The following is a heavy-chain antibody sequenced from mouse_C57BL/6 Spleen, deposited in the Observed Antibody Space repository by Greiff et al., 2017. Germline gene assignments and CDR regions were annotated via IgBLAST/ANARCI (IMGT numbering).Heavy chain of an antibody. V-gene: IGHV1-80*01. CDR3: ARYDGYFYARDY. Sequence: QVQLQQSGAELVKPGASVKISCKASGYAFSSYWMNWVKQRPGKGLEWIGQIYPGDGDTNYTGRFKGKATLTADKSSSPAYMQLSSRTSEDSAVYFCARYDGYFYARDYWGQGTSVTVSS. CDR2: IYPGDGDT. D-gene: IGHD2-3*01. CDR1: GYAFSSYW. J-gene: IGHJ4*01.